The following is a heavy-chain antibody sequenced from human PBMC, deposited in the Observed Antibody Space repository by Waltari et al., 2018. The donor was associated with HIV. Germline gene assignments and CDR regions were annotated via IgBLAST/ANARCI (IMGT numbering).Heavy chain of an antibody. CDR2: INHSGST. D-gene: IGHD2-15*01. CDR3: ARAPMLRVVVVAAPYYYGMDV. CDR1: GGSFSGYY. J-gene: IGHJ6*02. V-gene: IGHV4-34*01. Sequence: QVQLQQWGAGLLKPSETLSLTCAVYGGSFSGYYWSWIRQPPGKGLEWIGEINHSGSTNYNPSLKSRVTISVDTSKNQFSLKLSSVTAADTAVYYCARAPMLRVVVVAAPYYYGMDVWGQGTTVTVYS.